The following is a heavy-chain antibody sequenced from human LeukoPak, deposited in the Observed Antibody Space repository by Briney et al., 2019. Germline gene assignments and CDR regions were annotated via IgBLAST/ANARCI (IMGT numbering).Heavy chain of an antibody. D-gene: IGHD3-3*01. CDR1: GYTFTNYG. J-gene: IGHJ6*03. V-gene: IGHV1-8*01. Sequence: ASVKVSCKASGYTFTNYGISWVRQAPGQGLDWMGWISAYNGNKVYAQKFQGRVTITRNTSISTAYMELSSLRSEDTAVYYCARAMGDFWSGYPLYMDVWGKGTTVTVSS. CDR3: ARAMGDFWSGYPLYMDV. CDR2: ISAYNGNK.